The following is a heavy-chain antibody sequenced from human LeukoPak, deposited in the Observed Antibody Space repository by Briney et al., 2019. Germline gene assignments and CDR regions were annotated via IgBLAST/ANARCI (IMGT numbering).Heavy chain of an antibody. D-gene: IGHD2-15*01. CDR3: AREWWYLDY. CDR1: GFTFSTYA. V-gene: IGHV3-7*05. Sequence: PGGPLRLSCAASGFTFSTYAMTWVRQAPGKGLEGGARIKEDGSDTYYVDSVKGRFTTTRDKATKTVYLQMNSLRVEDTAVYYCAREWWYLDYWGQGTLVTVSS. CDR2: IKEDGSDT. J-gene: IGHJ4*02.